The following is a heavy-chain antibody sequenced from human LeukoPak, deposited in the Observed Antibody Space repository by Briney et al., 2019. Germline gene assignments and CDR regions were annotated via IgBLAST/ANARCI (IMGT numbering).Heavy chain of an antibody. D-gene: IGHD6-6*01. CDR3: AKVFGYSSSMATSY. CDR2: IRYDGSNK. Sequence: GGSLRLSCAASGFTFSSYGMHWVRQAPGKGLEWVAFIRYDGSNKYYADSVKGRFTISRDNSKNTLYLQMNSLRAEDTAVYYCAKVFGYSSSMATSYWGQGTLVTVSS. V-gene: IGHV3-30*02. J-gene: IGHJ4*02. CDR1: GFTFSSYG.